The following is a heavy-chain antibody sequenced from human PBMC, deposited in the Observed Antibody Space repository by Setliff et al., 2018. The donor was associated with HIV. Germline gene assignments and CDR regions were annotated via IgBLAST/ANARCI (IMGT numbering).Heavy chain of an antibody. J-gene: IGHJ6*03. D-gene: IGHD3-22*01. CDR2: IRYDGSNK. CDR1: GFTFSSYG. V-gene: IGHV3-30*02. CDR3: ARVQYFNSGGYWATIRHYYYMDV. Sequence: GGSLRLSCAASGFTFSSYGMHWVRQAPGKGLEWVTFIRYDGSNKYYADSVKGRFTISRDNSKNTLYLQMNSLRAEDTAVYYCARVQYFNSGGYWATIRHYYYMDVWGKGTAVTVSS.